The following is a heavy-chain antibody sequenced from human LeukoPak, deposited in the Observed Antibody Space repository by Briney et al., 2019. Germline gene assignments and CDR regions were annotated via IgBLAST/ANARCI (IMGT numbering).Heavy chain of an antibody. CDR3: ARSGSYYVDYYFDY. V-gene: IGHV1-69*13. CDR1: GGTFSSYA. D-gene: IGHD1-26*01. CDR2: IIPIFGTA. Sequence: SVKVSCKASGGTFSSYAISWARQAPGQGLEWMGGIIPIFGTANYAQKFQGRVTITADESTSTAYMELSSLRSEDTAVYYCARSGSYYVDYYFDYWGQGTLVTVSS. J-gene: IGHJ4*02.